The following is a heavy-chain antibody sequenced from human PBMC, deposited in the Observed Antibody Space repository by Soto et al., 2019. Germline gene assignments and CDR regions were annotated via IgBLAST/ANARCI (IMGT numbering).Heavy chain of an antibody. CDR2: ISYDGSNK. D-gene: IGHD6-19*01. CDR3: AASRVTVAGHFDY. J-gene: IGHJ4*02. Sequence: GGSLRLSCAASGFTFSSYAMHWVRQAPGKGLEWVTVISYDGSNKYYADSVKGRFTISRDNSKNTLYLQMNSLRAEDTAVYYCAASRVTVAGHFDYWGQGTLVTVSS. CDR1: GFTFSSYA. V-gene: IGHV3-30-3*01.